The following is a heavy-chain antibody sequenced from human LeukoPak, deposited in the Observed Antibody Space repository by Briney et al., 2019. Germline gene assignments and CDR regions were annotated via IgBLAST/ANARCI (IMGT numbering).Heavy chain of an antibody. CDR3: ARHGSTDYFDY. V-gene: IGHV4-59*01. CDR1: GGSMSNYY. J-gene: IGHJ4*02. Sequence: SETLSLTCTVSGGSMSNYYWSWIRQPPGKGLEWIGHIYYSGGTNYNPSLKSRVTISVDTSKNQFALTLTSVTAADTAVYYCARHGSTDYFDYWGQGTLVTVSS. CDR2: IYYSGGT. D-gene: IGHD2-2*03.